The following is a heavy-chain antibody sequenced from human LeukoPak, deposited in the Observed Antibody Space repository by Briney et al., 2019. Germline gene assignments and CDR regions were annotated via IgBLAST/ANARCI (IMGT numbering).Heavy chain of an antibody. CDR3: AKYDSSGYYSGGGDY. CDR1: GFAISSYA. V-gene: IGHV3-9*01. J-gene: IGHJ4*02. Sequence: GGSLRLSCAASGFAISSYAISWVRQAPGKGLEWVSGISWNSGSIGYADSVKGRFTISRDNAKNSLYLQMNSLRAEDTALYYCAKYDSSGYYSGGGDYWGQGTLVTVSS. D-gene: IGHD3-22*01. CDR2: ISWNSGSI.